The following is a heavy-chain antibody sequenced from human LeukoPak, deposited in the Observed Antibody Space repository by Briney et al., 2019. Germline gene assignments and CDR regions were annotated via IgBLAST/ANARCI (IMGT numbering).Heavy chain of an antibody. V-gene: IGHV4-39*07. Sequence: KPSETLSLTCTVSGGSISGSSYYWGWIRQPPGKGLEWIGSIYYSGTTYYNPSLKSRVTISVDTSKNQFSLKLSSVTAADTAVYYCARDLSQGVVTYDYWGQGTLVTVSS. CDR3: ARDLSQGVVTYDY. CDR2: IYYSGTT. CDR1: GGSISGSSYY. J-gene: IGHJ4*02. D-gene: IGHD3-22*01.